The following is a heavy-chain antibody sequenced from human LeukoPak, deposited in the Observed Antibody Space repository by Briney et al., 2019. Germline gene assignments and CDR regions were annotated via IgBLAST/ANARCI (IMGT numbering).Heavy chain of an antibody. CDR3: ARHVAAAGPYPYAFDM. CDR1: GNSISSGDYY. CDR2: IYTTGST. J-gene: IGHJ3*02. Sequence: PSQTLSLTCTVSGNSISSGDYYWSWIRQPAGKGLEWIGHIYTTGSTSYSPSLKSRVTISIDTSKNQFSLNLRSVTAADTAVYYCARHVAAAGPYPYAFDMWGQGTMVTVSS. V-gene: IGHV4-61*09. D-gene: IGHD6-13*01.